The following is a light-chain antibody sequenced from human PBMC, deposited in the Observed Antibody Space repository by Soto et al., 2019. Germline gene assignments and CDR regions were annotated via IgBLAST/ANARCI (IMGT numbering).Light chain of an antibody. CDR2: GAS. Sequence: EIVLTQYPGTLSLSPGERATLSCRASQSVSSSYLAWYQQKPGQAPRLLIYGASSRATGIPDRFSGSGSGTDFTLTISRLEPEDFAVYYCQQYGSPRFTFGPGTKVDIK. CDR1: QSVSSSY. V-gene: IGKV3-20*01. CDR3: QQYGSPRFT. J-gene: IGKJ3*01.